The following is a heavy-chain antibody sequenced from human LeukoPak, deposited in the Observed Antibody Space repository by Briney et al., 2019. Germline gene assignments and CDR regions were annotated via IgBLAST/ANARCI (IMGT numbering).Heavy chain of an antibody. D-gene: IGHD2-15*01. J-gene: IGHJ4*02. V-gene: IGHV1-2*06. CDR2: INPNSGGT. Sequence: ASVMVSCKASGYTFTGYYMHWVRQAPGQGLEWMGRINPNSGGTNYAQKFQGRVTMTRDTSISTAFMELSRLRSDDTAVYYCAAGYCSGGSCHKYWGQGTLVTVSS. CDR3: AAGYCSGGSCHKY. CDR1: GYTFTGYY.